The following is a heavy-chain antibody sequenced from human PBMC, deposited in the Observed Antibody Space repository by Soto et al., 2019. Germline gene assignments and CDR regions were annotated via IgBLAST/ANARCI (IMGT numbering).Heavy chain of an antibody. D-gene: IGHD6-13*01. J-gene: IGHJ3*02. CDR1: GFTFSSYA. V-gene: IGHV3-23*01. Sequence: EVQLLESGGGLVQPGGSLRLSCAASGFTFSSYAMSSVRQAPGKGLEWVSAISGSGGSTYYADSVKGRFTISRDNSKNTLYLQMNSLRAEDTAVYYCAKDLERGQQLAPHAFDIWGQGTMVTVSS. CDR2: ISGSGGST. CDR3: AKDLERGQQLAPHAFDI.